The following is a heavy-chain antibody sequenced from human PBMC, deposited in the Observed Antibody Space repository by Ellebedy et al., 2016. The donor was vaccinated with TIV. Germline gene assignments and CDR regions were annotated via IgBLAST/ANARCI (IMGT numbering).Heavy chain of an antibody. J-gene: IGHJ6*02. V-gene: IGHV4-4*07. CDR1: GGSMIAYY. D-gene: IGHD5/OR15-5a*01. CDR3: ARDTDREVSDV. CDR2: IYSTGST. Sequence: MPSETLSLTCSVSGGSMIAYYWIWVRQPAGRKLEWIGRIYSTGSTHYNTSLQSRGTMSLDTSKNQFSLRLTSVTAAATAVYYCARDTDREVSDVWGQGTTVTVSS.